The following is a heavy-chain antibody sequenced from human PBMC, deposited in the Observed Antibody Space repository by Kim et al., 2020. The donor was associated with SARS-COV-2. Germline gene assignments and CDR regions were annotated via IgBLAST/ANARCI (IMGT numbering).Heavy chain of an antibody. J-gene: IGHJ4*02. V-gene: IGHV1-69*04. Sequence: SVKVSCKASGGTFSSYAISWVRQAPGQGLEWMGRIIPILGIANYAQKFQGRVTITADKSTSTAYMELSSLRSEDTAVYYCARFGSGQYSGSYFSVRWGQGTLVTVSS. CDR2: IIPILGIA. D-gene: IGHD1-26*01. CDR3: ARFGSGQYSGSYFSVR. CDR1: GGTFSSYA.